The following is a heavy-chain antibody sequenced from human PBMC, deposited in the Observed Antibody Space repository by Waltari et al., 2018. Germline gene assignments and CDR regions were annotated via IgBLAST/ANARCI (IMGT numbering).Heavy chain of an antibody. CDR1: GGSFSGYY. CDR2: INHSGST. J-gene: IGHJ4*02. V-gene: IGHV4-34*01. Sequence: QVQLQQWGAGLLKPSETLSLTCAVYGGSFSGYYWSWLRQPPGKGLEWIGEINHSGSTNYNPSLKSRVTISVDTSKNQFSLKLSSVTAADTAVYYCARVRSAAYYDFWSGYYHFDYWGQGTLVTVSS. D-gene: IGHD3-3*01. CDR3: ARVRSAAYYDFWSGYYHFDY.